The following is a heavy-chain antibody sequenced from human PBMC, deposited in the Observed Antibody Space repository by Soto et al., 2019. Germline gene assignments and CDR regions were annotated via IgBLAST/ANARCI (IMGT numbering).Heavy chain of an antibody. CDR1: GYTFTSYD. J-gene: IGHJ6*02. Sequence: ASVKVSCKASGYTFTSYDINWVRQATGQGLEWMGWMNPNSGNTGYAQKFQGRVTMTRNTSISTAYMELSSLRSEDTAVYYCAREVVKVRYYYSYYGMDVWGQGTTVTVSS. CDR2: MNPNSGNT. CDR3: AREVVKVRYYYSYYGMDV. D-gene: IGHD3-22*01. V-gene: IGHV1-8*01.